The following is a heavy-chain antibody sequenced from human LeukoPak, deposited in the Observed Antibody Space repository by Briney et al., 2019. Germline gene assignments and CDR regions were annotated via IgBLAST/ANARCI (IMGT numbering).Heavy chain of an antibody. CDR2: IYYSGST. J-gene: IGHJ3*02. D-gene: IGHD4-17*01. V-gene: IGHV4-59*01. Sequence: SETLSLTCTVSGGSISSYYWSWIRQPPGKGLEWIEYIYYSGSTNYNPSLKSRVTISVDTSKNQFSLKLSSVTAADTAVYYCARVPTTVPWSDAFDIWGQGTMVTVSS. CDR3: ARVPTTVPWSDAFDI. CDR1: GGSISSYY.